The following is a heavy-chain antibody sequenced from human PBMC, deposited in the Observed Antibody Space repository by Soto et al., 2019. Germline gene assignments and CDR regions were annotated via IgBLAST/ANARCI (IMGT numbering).Heavy chain of an antibody. V-gene: IGHV4-4*07. Sequence: SETLSLTCTVSGGYISSYYWSWIRQPAGKGLEWIGRIYSNGNTNYNPSLKSRVAMSIDTSKNQFSLKLTSVTAADTAVYYCARGGSSSGFDYWGQGTLVTVSS. CDR1: GGYISSYY. CDR2: IYSNGNT. J-gene: IGHJ4*02. D-gene: IGHD6-6*01. CDR3: ARGGSSSGFDY.